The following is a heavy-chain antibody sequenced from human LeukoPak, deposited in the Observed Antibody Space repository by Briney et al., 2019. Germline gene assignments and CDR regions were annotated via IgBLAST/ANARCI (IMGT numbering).Heavy chain of an antibody. Sequence: PSQTLSLTCTVSGGSIRSGGYYWGWIRQHPGKGLEWIGYIYYSGSTYYNPSLKSRVTISVDTSKNQFSLKLSSVTAADTAVYYCARLEWEANFDYWGQGTLVTVSS. D-gene: IGHD3-3*01. CDR2: IYYSGST. J-gene: IGHJ4*02. CDR3: ARLEWEANFDY. V-gene: IGHV4-31*03. CDR1: GGSIRSGGYY.